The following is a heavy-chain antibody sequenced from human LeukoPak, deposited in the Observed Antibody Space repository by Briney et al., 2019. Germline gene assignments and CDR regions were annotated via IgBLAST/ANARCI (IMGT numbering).Heavy chain of an antibody. CDR1: GFTFSSYW. CDR2: INSDGSST. D-gene: IGHD3-22*01. V-gene: IGHV3-74*01. Sequence: GGSLRLSCAASGFTFSSYWMHWVRQAPGKGLVWVSRINSDGSSTSYADSVKGRFTISRDNAKNTLYLQMNGRRAEDTAVYYCASTYYYDSSGYLLDYWGQGTLVTVSS. CDR3: ASTYYYDSSGYLLDY. J-gene: IGHJ4*02.